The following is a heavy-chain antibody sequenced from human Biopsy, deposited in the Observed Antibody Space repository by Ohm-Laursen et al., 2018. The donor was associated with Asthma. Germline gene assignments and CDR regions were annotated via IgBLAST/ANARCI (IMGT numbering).Heavy chain of an antibody. CDR2: HDHEEGGT. Sequence: GASVKVSCKLSGYSLTDLSMHWVRQAPGQGLEWMGGHDHEEGGTVNARRFQGRLTMAEDTSTDTAYMELSSLSSDDTAVYYCASDFPKDYVRYNFQFWGQGTLVTVSS. CDR3: ASDFPKDYVRYNFQF. J-gene: IGHJ4*02. V-gene: IGHV1-24*01. D-gene: IGHD4-17*01. CDR1: GYSLTDLS.